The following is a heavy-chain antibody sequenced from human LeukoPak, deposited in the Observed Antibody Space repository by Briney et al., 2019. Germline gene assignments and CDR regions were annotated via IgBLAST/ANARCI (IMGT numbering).Heavy chain of an antibody. D-gene: IGHD2-2*01. V-gene: IGHV4-4*09. CDR1: GGSLTTYN. J-gene: IGHJ4*02. CDR3: ARRTPGPQLDEYVAYFFDH. CDR2: IYSSGAT. Sequence: SETLSLTCTVSGGSLTTYNWIWIRQTPGQALEWIGHIYSSGATKYNPSLKSRATILLDTSKNQLSLKLSSVSAADTAVYYCARRTPGPQLDEYVAYFFDHWGQGTQVTVSS.